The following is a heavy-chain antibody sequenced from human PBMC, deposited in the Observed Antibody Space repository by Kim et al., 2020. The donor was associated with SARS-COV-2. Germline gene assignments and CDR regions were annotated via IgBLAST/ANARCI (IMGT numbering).Heavy chain of an antibody. J-gene: IGHJ4*02. V-gene: IGHV3-23*01. Sequence: VKGRFTLSRDYSKKTLYLKMNSLRAEDTAVYYCAKGGEQLVFRSNYYFDYWGQGTLVTVSS. D-gene: IGHD6-6*01. CDR3: AKGGEQLVFRSNYYFDY.